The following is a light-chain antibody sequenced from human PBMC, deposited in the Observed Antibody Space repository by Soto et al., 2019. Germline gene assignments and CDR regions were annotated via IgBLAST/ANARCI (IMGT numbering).Light chain of an antibody. CDR2: DAS. Sequence: IVLTQAPGTLSLSPGERATLSCRASQSVSRYLAWYQQKPGQAPRLLISDASDRATGIPDRFSGSGSGTDFTLTISRLVPEDFAVYYCQQYGDSPVTFGQGTKVDIK. J-gene: IGKJ1*01. V-gene: IGKV3-20*01. CDR1: QSVSRY. CDR3: QQYGDSPVT.